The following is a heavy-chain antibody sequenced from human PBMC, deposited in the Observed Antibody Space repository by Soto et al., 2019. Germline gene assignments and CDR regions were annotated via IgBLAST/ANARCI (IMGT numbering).Heavy chain of an antibody. D-gene: IGHD6-19*01. Sequence: SETLSLTCLVSGGSITVGGYYWSWIRRNPGKGLEWIGSFYYGGSTIYNPSLKSRVTISGDTSRNQFSVRMTSVTAADTALYYCARMYSSGSGWFHPWGQGTLVTVSS. CDR1: GGSITVGGYY. CDR2: FYYGGST. CDR3: ARMYSSGSGWFHP. J-gene: IGHJ5*02. V-gene: IGHV4-31*03.